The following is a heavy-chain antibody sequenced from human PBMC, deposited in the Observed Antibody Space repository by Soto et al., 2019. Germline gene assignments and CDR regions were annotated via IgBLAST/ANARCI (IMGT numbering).Heavy chain of an antibody. J-gene: IGHJ4*02. Sequence: GGSLRLSCAASGFTFSSYSMNWVRQAPGKGLEWVSSISSSSSYIYYADSVKGRFTISRDNAKNSLYLQMNSLRAEDTAVYYCARVRNPSPYDFWSGYYFFDYWGQGTPVTVSS. D-gene: IGHD3-3*01. CDR3: ARVRNPSPYDFWSGYYFFDY. CDR1: GFTFSSYS. V-gene: IGHV3-21*01. CDR2: ISSSSSYI.